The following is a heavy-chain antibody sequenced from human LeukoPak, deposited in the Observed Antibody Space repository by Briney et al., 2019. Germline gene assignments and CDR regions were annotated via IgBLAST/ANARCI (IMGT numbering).Heavy chain of an antibody. CDR1: GFTFSSYA. J-gene: IGHJ4*02. CDR2: ISGSGGST. CDR3: AKGLAVAGTRNWDRGLDY. V-gene: IGHV3-23*01. Sequence: GASLRLSCAASGFTFSSYAMSWVRQAPGKGLEWVSAISGSGGSTYYADSVKGRFTISRDNSKNTLYLQMNSLRAEDTAVYYCAKGLAVAGTRNWDRGLDYWGQGTLVTVSS. D-gene: IGHD6-19*01.